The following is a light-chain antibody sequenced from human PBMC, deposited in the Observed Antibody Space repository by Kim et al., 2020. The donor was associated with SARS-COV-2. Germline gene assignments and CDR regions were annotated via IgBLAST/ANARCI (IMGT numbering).Light chain of an antibody. CDR1: QGISNH. CDR2: AAS. CDR3: QQYNKYPLT. J-gene: IGKJ4*01. V-gene: IGKV1-16*01. Sequence: DIQMTQSPSSLPASVGDRVTITCRASQGISNHLAWFQQIPGKAPKSLISAASSLQSGVPSRFSGDGSGTDFTLTISSLQPEDFGTYYCQQYNKYPLTFGGGTKVDIK.